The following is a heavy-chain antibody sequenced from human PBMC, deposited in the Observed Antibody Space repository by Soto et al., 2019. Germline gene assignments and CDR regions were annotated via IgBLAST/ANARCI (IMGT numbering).Heavy chain of an antibody. Sequence: QVPLVQSGGEVKKPGASVKLSCKASGYTFTTYGISWVRQAPGQGLEWMGWITPYNGHTNYPQKLQGRVTMTTDTSESTAYMEMRSLKSEDTAVYSCASDYGSGRYSPDYWGQGTLVTVSS. CDR2: ITPYNGHT. V-gene: IGHV1-18*01. CDR1: GYTFTTYG. J-gene: IGHJ4*02. CDR3: ASDYGSGRYSPDY. D-gene: IGHD3-10*01.